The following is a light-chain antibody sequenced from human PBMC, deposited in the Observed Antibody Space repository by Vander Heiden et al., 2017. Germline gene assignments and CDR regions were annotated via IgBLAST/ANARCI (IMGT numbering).Light chain of an antibody. CDR1: QDISNY. V-gene: IGKV1-33*01. CDR2: DAS. CDR3: QQYDNLPLT. Sequence: DIQMTQSPSSLSASVGDRVTITRQASQDISNYLNWYQQKPGKAPKLLIYDASNLETGGPSRFSGSGSGTDFTFTISSLQPEDIATYYCQQYDNLPLTFGPGTKVDIK. J-gene: IGKJ3*01.